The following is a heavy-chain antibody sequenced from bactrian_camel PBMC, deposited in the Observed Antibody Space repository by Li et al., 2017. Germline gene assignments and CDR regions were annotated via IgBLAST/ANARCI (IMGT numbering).Heavy chain of an antibody. CDR3: AEGRGSRGEHSYSLNY. J-gene: IGHJ4*01. V-gene: IGHV3S53*01. Sequence: HVQLVESRGGSVQAGGSLRLSCVISGYTLPMNMGWFRRLPGQEREGVAAIAGDGRTNYADSVKGRFTVSGDGAKNTVYLQMNNLQPEDTATYYCAEGRGSRGEHSYSLNYWGQGTQVTVS. D-gene: IGHD2*01. CDR2: IAGDGRT. CDR1: GYTLPMN.